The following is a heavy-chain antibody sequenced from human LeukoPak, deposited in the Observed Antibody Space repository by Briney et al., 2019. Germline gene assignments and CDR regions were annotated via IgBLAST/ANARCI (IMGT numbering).Heavy chain of an antibody. J-gene: IGHJ6*02. CDR1: GGSISSYY. Sequence: PSETLSLTCTVSGGSISSYYWSWVRQPPGKGLEWIGYIYYSGSTNYNPSLKSRVTISVDTSKNQFSLKLSSVTAADTAVYYCARDCSGSHVQLCGMYVWGQGTTVTVSS. CDR3: ARDCSGSHVQLCGMYV. CDR2: IYYSGST. D-gene: IGHD1-26*01. V-gene: IGHV4-59*01.